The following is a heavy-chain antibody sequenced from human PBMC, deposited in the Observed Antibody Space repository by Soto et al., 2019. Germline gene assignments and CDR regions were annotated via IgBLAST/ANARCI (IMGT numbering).Heavy chain of an antibody. V-gene: IGHV1-2*04. CDR2: INPNSGGT. J-gene: IGHJ6*02. CDR1: GYTFTGYY. Sequence: WASVKVSCKASGYTFTGYYMHWVRQAPGQGLEWMGWINPNSGGTNYAQKFQGWVTMTRDTSISTAYMELSRLRSDDTAVYYCARAQQLGFHYYGMDVWGQGTTVTVSS. CDR3: ARAQQLGFHYYGMDV. D-gene: IGHD6-13*01.